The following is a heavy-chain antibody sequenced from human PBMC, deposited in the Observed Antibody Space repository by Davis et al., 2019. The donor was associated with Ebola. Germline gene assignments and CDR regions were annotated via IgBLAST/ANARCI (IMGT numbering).Heavy chain of an antibody. V-gene: IGHV3-30*02. CDR3: ARTDYFDY. J-gene: IGHJ4*02. Sequence: GESLKISCETSGLIFSSYGMHWVRQAPGKGLDWVGFIRYDGDTVYYGQSVKGRFTISRDKAKNTLYLQMNSLRAEDTGVYYCARTDYFDYWGQGTLVTVSS. CDR1: GLIFSSYG. CDR2: IRYDGDTV.